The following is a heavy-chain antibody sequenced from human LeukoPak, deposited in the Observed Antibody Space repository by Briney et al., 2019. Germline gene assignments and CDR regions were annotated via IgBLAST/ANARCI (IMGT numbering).Heavy chain of an antibody. CDR1: GFTFSSYG. CDR2: IRGKSDGGTT. D-gene: IGHD6-13*01. V-gene: IGHV3-15*01. CDR3: ILAAAGPAY. J-gene: IGHJ4*01. Sequence: PGGSLRLSCSASGFTFSSYGMTWVRQAPGKGLEWVGRIRGKSDGGTTDYAAPVKGRFTISRDESKNTLYLQMTNLKTEDTAVYYCILAAAGPAYWGQGTLVTVSS.